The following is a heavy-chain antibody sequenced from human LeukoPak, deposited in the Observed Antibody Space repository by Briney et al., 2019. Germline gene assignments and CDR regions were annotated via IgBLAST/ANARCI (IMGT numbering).Heavy chain of an antibody. CDR1: GYTFTSYH. Sequence: ASVKVSCKASGYTFTSYHMHWVRQAPGQGLEWMGIINPSGGSTSYAQKFQGRVTMTRDTSTSTVYMELSSLRSEDTAVHYCARVWVQLWFDYWGQGTLVTVSS. CDR3: ARVWVQLWFDY. D-gene: IGHD5-18*01. J-gene: IGHJ4*02. CDR2: INPSGGST. V-gene: IGHV1-46*01.